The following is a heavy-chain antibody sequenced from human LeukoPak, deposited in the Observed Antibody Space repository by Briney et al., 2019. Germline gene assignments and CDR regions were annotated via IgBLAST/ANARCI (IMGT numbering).Heavy chain of an antibody. D-gene: IGHD1-26*01. V-gene: IGHV3-48*03. CDR2: ISSSGSTI. Sequence: SGGSLRLSCAASGFTFSSYEMNWVRQAPGKGLEWVSYISSSGSTIYYADSVKGRFTISRDNAKNSLYLQMNSLRAEDTAVYYCARHQGEELLLGWGQGTLVTVSS. CDR1: GFTFSSYE. CDR3: ARHQGEELLLG. J-gene: IGHJ4*02.